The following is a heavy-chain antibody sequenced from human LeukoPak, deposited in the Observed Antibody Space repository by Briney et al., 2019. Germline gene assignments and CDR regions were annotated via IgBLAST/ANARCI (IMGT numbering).Heavy chain of an antibody. CDR1: GFTFSSYS. CDR2: ISSGSSTI. Sequence: GGSLRLSCAASGFTFSSYSMNWVRQAPGKGLEWVSYISSGSSTIYYADSVKGRFTISRDNAKSSLYLQMNSLRAEDTAVYYCARVRNLRGDYWGQGTLVTVSS. CDR3: ARVRNLRGDY. D-gene: IGHD4-17*01. V-gene: IGHV3-48*01. J-gene: IGHJ4*02.